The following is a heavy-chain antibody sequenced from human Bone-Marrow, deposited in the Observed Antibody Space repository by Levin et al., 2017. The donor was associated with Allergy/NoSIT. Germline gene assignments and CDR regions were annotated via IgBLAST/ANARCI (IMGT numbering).Heavy chain of an antibody. CDR1: GSTFTTYD. D-gene: IGHD2-15*01. CDR2: MNPNSANT. CDR3: ARGGGWSEVPLDI. Sequence: PGGSLRLSCKASGSTFTTYDINWVRQATGQGLEWMGWMNPNSANTGYAQKFRGRVTMTRDTSISTAYMELSSLTSQDTAVYYCARGGGWSEVPLDIWGQGTMVTVSS. V-gene: IGHV1-8*01. J-gene: IGHJ3*02.